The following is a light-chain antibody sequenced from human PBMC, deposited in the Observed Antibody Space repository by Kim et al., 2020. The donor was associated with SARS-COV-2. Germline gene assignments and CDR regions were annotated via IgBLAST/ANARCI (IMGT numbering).Light chain of an antibody. CDR3: QQLNSYPLT. CDR2: AAS. V-gene: IGKV1-9*01. CDR1: QGIYSY. J-gene: IGKJ4*01. Sequence: ASVGDRVTSTCRASQGIYSYLAWYQQKPGKAPKLLIYAASTLQGGVPSRFSGSGSGTEFTLTISSLQPEDVAIYYCQQLNSYPLTFGGGTKVDIK.